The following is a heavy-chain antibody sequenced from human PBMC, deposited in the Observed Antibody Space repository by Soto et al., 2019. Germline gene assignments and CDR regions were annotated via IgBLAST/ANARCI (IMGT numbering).Heavy chain of an antibody. D-gene: IGHD3-10*01. CDR2: ISGSGSAI. CDR3: ARLYVITMIRGVTYHYYYMDV. J-gene: IGHJ6*03. Sequence: PGGSLRLSCAASGFTFSDYYMSWIRQAPGKGLEWVSYISGSGSAIYYADSVKGRFTISRDNARNSLYLQMNYLRAEDTAVYYWARLYVITMIRGVTYHYYYMDVWGKGTTVTVSS. V-gene: IGHV3-11*01. CDR1: GFTFSDYY.